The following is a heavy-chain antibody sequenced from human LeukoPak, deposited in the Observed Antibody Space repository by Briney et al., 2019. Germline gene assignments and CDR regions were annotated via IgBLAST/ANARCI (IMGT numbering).Heavy chain of an antibody. J-gene: IGHJ4*02. CDR1: GGSISSYY. Sequence: SETLSLTCTVSGGSISSYYWSWIRQPPGKGLEWIGYIYYSRSTNYNPSLKSRVTISVDTSKKQFSLKLSSVTAADTAVYYCARKEIYMYYFDYWGQGTLVTVSS. CDR3: ARKEIYMYYFDY. D-gene: IGHD5-24*01. CDR2: IYYSRST. V-gene: IGHV4-59*01.